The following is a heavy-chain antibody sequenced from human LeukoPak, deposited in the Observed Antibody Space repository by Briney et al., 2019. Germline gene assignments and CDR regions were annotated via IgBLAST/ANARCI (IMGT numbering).Heavy chain of an antibody. D-gene: IGHD1-26*01. CDR3: ARSSVGAVRRIDY. V-gene: IGHV1-8*01. J-gene: IGHJ4*02. CDR2: MNPNSGNT. CDR1: AYTFTSYD. Sequence: ASVKVSCKASAYTFTSYDINWVRQATGQGLEWMGWMNPNSGNTGYAQKFQGRVTMTRSTSINTAYMELNSLTSEDTAVYYCARSSVGAVRRIDYWGQGTLVTVSS.